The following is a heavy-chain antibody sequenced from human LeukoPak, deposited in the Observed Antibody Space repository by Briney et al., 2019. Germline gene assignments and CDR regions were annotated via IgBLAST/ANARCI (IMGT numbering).Heavy chain of an antibody. CDR3: AKDVGFMEY. CDR2: IRNDGRNK. V-gene: IGHV3-30*02. J-gene: IGHJ4*02. D-gene: IGHD1-1*01. Sequence: GGSLRLSCAVSGFTFSSYGMHWVRQAPGKGPEWVALIRNDGRNKYYKDSVRGRFTISRDNSKNTLYLQMNSLRAEDTAVYYCAKDVGFMEYWGQGTPVTVSS. CDR1: GFTFSSYG.